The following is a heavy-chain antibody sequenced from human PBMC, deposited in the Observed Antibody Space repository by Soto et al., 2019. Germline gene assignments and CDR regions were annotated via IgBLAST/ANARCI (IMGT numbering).Heavy chain of an antibody. J-gene: IGHJ4*02. V-gene: IGHV1-69*13. D-gene: IGHD5-12*01. CDR3: AYSGYSGYDLEYYFDY. CDR1: GGTFSSYA. Sequence: SVKVSCKASGGTFSSYAISWVRQAPGQGLEWMGGIIPIFGTANYAQKFQGRVTITADESTSTAYMELSSLRSEDTAVYYCAYSGYSGYDLEYYFDYWGQGTLVTVSS. CDR2: IIPIFGTA.